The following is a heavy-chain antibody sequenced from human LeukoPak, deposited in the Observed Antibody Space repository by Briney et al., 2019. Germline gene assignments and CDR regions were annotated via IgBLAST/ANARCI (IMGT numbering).Heavy chain of an antibody. CDR1: GFTFSSSW. CDR3: ARGGRPDY. Sequence: GGSLRLSCATSGFTFSSSWMSWVGQAQGKGLECVANIKEDGREKYYVDSVKGRFTISRDNAKNSLYLQMSSLRAEDTAVYYCARGGRPDYWGQGTLVTVSS. CDR2: IKEDGREK. V-gene: IGHV3-7*01. D-gene: IGHD3-10*01. J-gene: IGHJ4*02.